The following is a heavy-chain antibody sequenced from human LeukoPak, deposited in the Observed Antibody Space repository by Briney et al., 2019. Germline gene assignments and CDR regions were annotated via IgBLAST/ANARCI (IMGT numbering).Heavy chain of an antibody. Sequence: SETLSLTCAVYGGSFSGYYWSWIRQPPGKGLEWIGYIYYSGSTNYNPSLKSRVTISVDTSKNQFSLKLSSVTAADTAVYYCARESPMITFGGVIVRDAFDIWGQGTMVTVSS. CDR2: IYYSGST. CDR1: GGSFSGYY. J-gene: IGHJ3*02. V-gene: IGHV4-59*01. CDR3: ARESPMITFGGVIVRDAFDI. D-gene: IGHD3-16*02.